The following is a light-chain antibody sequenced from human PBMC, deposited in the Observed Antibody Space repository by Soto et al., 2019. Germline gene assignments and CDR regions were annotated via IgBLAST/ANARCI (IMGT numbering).Light chain of an antibody. CDR1: QSITRF. CDR2: AAS. J-gene: IGKJ1*01. V-gene: IGKV1-5*01. CDR3: QQYNSYSWT. Sequence: DIKMTQSPSSLSASVGDRVTITCRASQSITRFLNWYQQKPGKAPKLLIYAASSLESGVPSRFSGSGSETEFTLTISSLQPDDFATYYCQQYNSYSWTFGQGTKVDIK.